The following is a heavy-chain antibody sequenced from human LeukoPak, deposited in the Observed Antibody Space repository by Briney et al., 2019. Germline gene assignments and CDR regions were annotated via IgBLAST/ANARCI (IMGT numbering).Heavy chain of an antibody. J-gene: IGHJ4*02. CDR2: IRSKANSYAT. CDR1: GFTFSGSA. D-gene: IGHD4-17*01. Sequence: GGSLRLSCAASGFTFSGSAMHWVRRASGKGLEWVGRIRSKANSYATAYAASVKGRFTISRDDSKNTAYLQMNSLKTEDTAVYYCTSTLAGDYGLIFDYWGQGTLVTVSS. V-gene: IGHV3-73*01. CDR3: TSTLAGDYGLIFDY.